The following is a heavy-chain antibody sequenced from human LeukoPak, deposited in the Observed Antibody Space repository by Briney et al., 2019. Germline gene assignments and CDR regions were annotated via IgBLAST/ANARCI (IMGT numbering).Heavy chain of an antibody. CDR2: INWNGGST. Sequence: GGSLRLSCAASGFTFDDYGMSWVRQAPGKGLEWVSGINWNGGSTCYADSVKGRFTISRDNAKNTLYLQMNSLRAEDTAVYYCATGYSSSTSCYTPLDYWGQGTLCSVSS. D-gene: IGHD2-2*02. V-gene: IGHV3-20*04. CDR1: GFTFDDYG. CDR3: ATGYSSSTSCYTPLDY. J-gene: IGHJ4*02.